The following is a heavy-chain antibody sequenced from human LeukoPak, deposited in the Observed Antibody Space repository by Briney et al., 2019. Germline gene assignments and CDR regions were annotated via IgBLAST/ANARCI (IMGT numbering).Heavy chain of an antibody. CDR1: GGSFRGFF. CDR3: ARAGWLRTKGYFDY. CDR2: INHSGST. Sequence: PSGAPSLTRAVYGGSFRGFFWSWIRHPPGEGVGGIGEINHSGSTNYNPSLKSRVTISVDTSKNQFSLKPSSVTAADTAVYYCARAGWLRTKGYFDYWGQGTLVTVSS. V-gene: IGHV4-34*01. J-gene: IGHJ4*02. D-gene: IGHD5-12*01.